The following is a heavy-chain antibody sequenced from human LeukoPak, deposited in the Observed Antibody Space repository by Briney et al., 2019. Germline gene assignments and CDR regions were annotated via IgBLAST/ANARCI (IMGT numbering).Heavy chain of an antibody. Sequence: GGSLRLSCAASGFIVSTNYMSWVRQAPGKGLEWVSVIFSGGSTYYADSVKGRFTISRDNSKNTLYLQMNSLRAEDTAVYYCAKVGGTYCGGDCFRPEHFDYWGQGTLVTVSS. J-gene: IGHJ4*02. V-gene: IGHV3-53*01. D-gene: IGHD2-21*02. CDR1: GFIVSTNY. CDR2: IFSGGST. CDR3: AKVGGTYCGGDCFRPEHFDY.